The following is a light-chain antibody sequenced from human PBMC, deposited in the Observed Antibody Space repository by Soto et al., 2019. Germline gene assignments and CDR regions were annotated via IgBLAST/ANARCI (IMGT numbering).Light chain of an antibody. CDR1: SSDFGGYNY. CDR3: GSYTSSSTLYV. CDR2: DVT. J-gene: IGLJ1*01. V-gene: IGLV2-14*01. Sequence: QSVLTQPASVSGSPGQSITISCTGTSSDFGGYNYVSWYQQHPGKGPNLMIYDVTNRPSGVSNRFSGSKSGNTASLTISGLQAEDEADYYCGSYTSSSTLYVFGTGTRSPS.